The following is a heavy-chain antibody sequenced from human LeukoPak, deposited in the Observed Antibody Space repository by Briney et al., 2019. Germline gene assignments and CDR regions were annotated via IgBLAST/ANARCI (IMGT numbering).Heavy chain of an antibody. J-gene: IGHJ4*02. V-gene: IGHV4-34*01. CDR3: ARGSDYDSSACEY. Sequence: PSETLSLTCAVYGGSFSDYYWSWIRQPPGKGLEWIGEINHSGSTNYNSSLKNRVTISVDTSKNQFSLKVNSVTAADTAVYYCARGSDYDSSACEYWGQGTLVTVSS. CDR2: INHSGST. CDR1: GGSFSDYY. D-gene: IGHD3-22*01.